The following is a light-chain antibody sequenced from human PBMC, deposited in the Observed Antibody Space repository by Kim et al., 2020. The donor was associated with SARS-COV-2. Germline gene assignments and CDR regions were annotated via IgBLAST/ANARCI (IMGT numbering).Light chain of an antibody. V-gene: IGLV6-57*03. CDR1: SGSFANSY. J-gene: IGLJ3*02. Sequence: GEPVTISCTRSSGSFANSYVQWFQQRPGSVPTTVIFDDYQRPSGVPDRFSGSVDSSSNSASLTSSGLRTEDEADYYCQSYDDTNVVFGGGTQLTVL. CDR3: QSYDDTNVV. CDR2: DDY.